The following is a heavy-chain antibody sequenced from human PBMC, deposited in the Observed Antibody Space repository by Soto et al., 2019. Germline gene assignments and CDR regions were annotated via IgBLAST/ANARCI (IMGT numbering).Heavy chain of an antibody. CDR1: GGTFSSYA. Sequence: ASVKVSCKASGGTFSSYAISWVRQAPGQGLEWMGGIIPIFGTANYAQKFQGRVTITADESTSTAYMELSSLRSEDTAAYYCARGRYGYSSSWFDCWGQGTRVTVSS. D-gene: IGHD6-13*01. CDR2: IIPIFGTA. CDR3: ARGRYGYSSSWFDC. J-gene: IGHJ4*02. V-gene: IGHV1-69*13.